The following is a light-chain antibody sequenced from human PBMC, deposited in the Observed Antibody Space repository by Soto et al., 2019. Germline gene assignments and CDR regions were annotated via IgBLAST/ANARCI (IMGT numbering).Light chain of an antibody. J-gene: IGKJ4*01. CDR2: DAS. V-gene: IGKV3-11*01. CDR3: HQRSNWPLLT. Sequence: EIVLTQSPATLSLSPGERATLSCRASQSVSNYLAWYQQKPGQAPRLLIYDASSRATGIPARFSGSGSGTDFTLTISSLEHADVAVYYCHQRSNWPLLTFGGGTKVEIK. CDR1: QSVSNY.